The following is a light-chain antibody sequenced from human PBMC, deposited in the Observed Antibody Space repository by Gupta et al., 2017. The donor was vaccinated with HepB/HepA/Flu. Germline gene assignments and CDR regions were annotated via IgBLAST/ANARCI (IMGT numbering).Light chain of an antibody. CDR1: QSISSY. CDR2: AAS. V-gene: IGKV1-39*01. Sequence: DIQMTHSPSSLSASVGDRVTITCRASQSISSYLNWYQQKPGKAPKLLIYAASRLQSGVPSRFSGSGSGTDFILTISRLQPEDFTTYYSQRSYTTPRTFGQGTKVEIK. CDR3: QRSYTTPRT. J-gene: IGKJ1*01.